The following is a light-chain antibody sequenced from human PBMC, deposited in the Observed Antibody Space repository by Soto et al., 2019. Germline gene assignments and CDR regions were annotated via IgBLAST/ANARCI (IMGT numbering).Light chain of an antibody. Sequence: DIQMIQSPSSLSASVEDRVIITCRASQSISSYLNWYQQKPGKAPKLLIYAASSLQSGVPSRFSGSGSGTDFTLTISSLQPEDFATYYCQQSYSTPLGFGGGTKVDIK. J-gene: IGKJ4*01. CDR3: QQSYSTPLG. CDR2: AAS. V-gene: IGKV1-39*01. CDR1: QSISSY.